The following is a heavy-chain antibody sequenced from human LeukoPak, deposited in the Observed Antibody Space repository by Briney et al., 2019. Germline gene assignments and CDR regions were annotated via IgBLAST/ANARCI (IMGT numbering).Heavy chain of an antibody. D-gene: IGHD5-18*01. J-gene: IGHJ4*02. CDR3: ARQWYEDTAMVDY. Sequence: GESLKISCKGSGYSFTTYRIGWVRQMPGKGLEWMGVISPGDSDTRYSPSFQGQVTISADKSISTAYLQWRSLKASDTAMYYCARQWYEDTAMVDYWGQGTLVTVSS. V-gene: IGHV5-51*01. CDR1: GYSFTTYR. CDR2: ISPGDSDT.